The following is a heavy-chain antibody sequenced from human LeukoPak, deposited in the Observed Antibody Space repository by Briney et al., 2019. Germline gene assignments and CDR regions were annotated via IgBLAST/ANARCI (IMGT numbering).Heavy chain of an antibody. CDR3: ARATYYYGSGSYKTHSYFDY. CDR2: INHSGST. D-gene: IGHD3-10*01. CDR1: GGSFSGSY. V-gene: IGHV4-34*01. Sequence: SETLSLTCAVYGGSFSGSYWSWIRQPPGKGLEWIGEINHSGSTNYNPSLKSRVTISVDTSKNKFSLKLSSVTAADTAVYYCARATYYYGSGSYKTHSYFDYWGQGTLVTVSS. J-gene: IGHJ4*02.